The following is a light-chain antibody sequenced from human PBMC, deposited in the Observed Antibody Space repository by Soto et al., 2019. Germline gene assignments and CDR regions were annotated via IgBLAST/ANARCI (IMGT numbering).Light chain of an antibody. CDR3: QNYKSFSLN. V-gene: IGKV1-5*03. J-gene: IGKJ4*01. CDR2: SAS. Sequence: DIQMSHSLSILSASVGYIVTITCRSSEDIRSWLAWYQQKPGKAPKLLIYSASSLETGVPSRFSWSGSGTDFTLTISSLQPDDFAAYFCQNYKSFSLNFGGGTKVDIK. CDR1: EDIRSW.